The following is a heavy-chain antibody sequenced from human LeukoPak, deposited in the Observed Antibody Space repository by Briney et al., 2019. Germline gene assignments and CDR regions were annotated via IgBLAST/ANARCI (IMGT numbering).Heavy chain of an antibody. CDR1: GFTFSSYW. V-gene: IGHV3-21*01. J-gene: IGHJ4*02. D-gene: IGHD5-18*01. CDR2: ISSSSSYI. CDR3: ARGPDTAMVVVDY. Sequence: GGSLRLSCAASGFTFSSYWMSWVRQAPGKGLEWVSSISSSSSYIYYADSVKGRFTISRDNAKNSLYLQMSSLRAEDTAVYYCARGPDTAMVVVDYWGQGTLVTVSS.